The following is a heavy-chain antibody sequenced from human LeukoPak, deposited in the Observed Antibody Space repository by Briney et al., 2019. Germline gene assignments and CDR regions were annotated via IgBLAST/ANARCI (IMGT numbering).Heavy chain of an antibody. CDR1: GFTFSSYA. CDR2: ISYDGSNK. CDR3: ARGGSSSFSRIDY. J-gene: IGHJ4*02. Sequence: GGSLRLSCAASGFTFSSYAMHWVRQAPGKGLEWVAVISYDGSNKHYADSVKGRFTISRDNSKNTLYLQMNSLRAEDTAVYYCARGGSSSFSRIDYWGQGTLVTVSS. V-gene: IGHV3-30-3*01. D-gene: IGHD6-13*01.